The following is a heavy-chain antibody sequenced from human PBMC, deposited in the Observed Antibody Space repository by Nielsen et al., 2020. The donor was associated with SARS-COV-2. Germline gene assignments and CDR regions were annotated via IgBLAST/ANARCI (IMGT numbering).Heavy chain of an antibody. CDR3: TGYDYYHRGNDY. CDR2: IKEDGSEK. D-gene: IGHD3-16*01. Sequence: GESLKISCSAAGFTFSTYRMNWVRQAPGKGLEWVAIIKEDGSEKYYVDSVKGRFTISRDIVKSSLYLQMNSLRVEDTAVYYCTGYDYYHRGNDYWGQGTLVTVSS. J-gene: IGHJ4*02. V-gene: IGHV3-7*01. CDR1: GFTFSTYR.